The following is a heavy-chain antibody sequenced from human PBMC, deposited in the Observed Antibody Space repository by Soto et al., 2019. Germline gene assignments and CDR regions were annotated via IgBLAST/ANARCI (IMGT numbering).Heavy chain of an antibody. Sequence: QVQLVESGGGVVQPGSSLRLSCTASGFTFSRYAMNWVRQAPGKGLEWVAVISYDGSKKSYAESAQGRFTVSRDNSKDTVFLQLNSLRTDDTAVYYWAKDKQQVGVSHWFDPCGEGTLVAVSS. D-gene: IGHD3-3*01. CDR1: GFTFSRYA. CDR2: ISYDGSKK. CDR3: AKDKQQVGVSHWFDP. V-gene: IGHV3-30*18. J-gene: IGHJ5*02.